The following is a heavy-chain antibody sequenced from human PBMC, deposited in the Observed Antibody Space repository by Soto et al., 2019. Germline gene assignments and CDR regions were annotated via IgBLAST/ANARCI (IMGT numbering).Heavy chain of an antibody. CDR2: IVVGSGNT. CDR3: ARDEGYSSSFLDYYYGMDV. J-gene: IGHJ6*02. V-gene: IGHV1-58*01. Sequence: SVKVSCKASGFTFTSSAVQWVRQARGQRLEWIGWIVVGSGNTNYAQKFQGRVTITADESTSTAYMELSSLRSEDTAVYYCARDEGYSSSFLDYYYGMDVWGQGTTVTVSS. D-gene: IGHD6-6*01. CDR1: GFTFTSSA.